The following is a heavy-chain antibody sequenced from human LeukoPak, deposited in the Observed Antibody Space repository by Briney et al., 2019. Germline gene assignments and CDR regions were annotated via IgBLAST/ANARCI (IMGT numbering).Heavy chain of an antibody. J-gene: IGHJ6*03. CDR1: GFTFSDYY. CDR3: ARLKKGATSAYYYYMDV. Sequence: GGSLRLSCAASGFTFSDYYMSWIRQAPGKGLEWVSYISSSGSTIYYADSVKGRFTISRDNAKNSLYLQMNSLRAEDTAVYYCARLKKGATSAYYYYMDVWGKGTTVTISS. CDR2: ISSSGSTI. D-gene: IGHD1-26*01. V-gene: IGHV3-11*01.